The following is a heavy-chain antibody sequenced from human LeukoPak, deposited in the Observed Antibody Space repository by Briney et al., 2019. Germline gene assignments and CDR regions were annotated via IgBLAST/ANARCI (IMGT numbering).Heavy chain of an antibody. CDR2: IYHSGNT. D-gene: IGHD2-2*01. V-gene: IGHV4-4*02. J-gene: IGHJ4*02. CDR3: ARVKRRYQVLKPLHETPSHYFDY. Sequence: SGTLSLTCAVSGDSISSSNWWSWVRQPPGKGLEWIGEIYHSGNTNYNPPLKSRVTISLDKSKNQFSLKLNSVTAADTAMYYCARVKRRYQVLKPLHETPSHYFDYWGQGTLVTVSS. CDR1: GDSISSSNW.